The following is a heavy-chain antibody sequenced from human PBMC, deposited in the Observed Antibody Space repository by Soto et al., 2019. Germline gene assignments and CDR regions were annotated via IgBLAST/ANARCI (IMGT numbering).Heavy chain of an antibody. CDR2: IYWDDDK. CDR3: AHRLSRTPASGSGSWGPYYFDY. J-gene: IGHJ4*02. Sequence: QITLKESGPTLVKPTQTLTLTCTFSGFSLSTSGVGVGWIRQPPGKALEWLALIYWDDDKRYSPSLKSRLTITKDTSKNQVVLTLTNMDPVDTATYSCAHRLSRTPASGSGSWGPYYFDYWGQGTLVTVSS. V-gene: IGHV2-5*02. D-gene: IGHD3-10*01. CDR1: GFSLSTSGVG.